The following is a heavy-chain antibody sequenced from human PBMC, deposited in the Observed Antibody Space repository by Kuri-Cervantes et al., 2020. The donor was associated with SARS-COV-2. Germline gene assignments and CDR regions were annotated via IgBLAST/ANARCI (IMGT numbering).Heavy chain of an antibody. J-gene: IGHJ4*02. CDR1: GYNSNVYG. CDR3: ARGVPYYFDGTVSLRYYLDY. CDR2: VSAYGGTP. D-gene: IGHD3-22*01. Sequence: ASVKVSCKTSGYNSNVYGVTWVRQAPGQGLEWMGWVSAYGGTPTYSQKFQGRVTFSTDTFTTTSYMELRSLGSDDTAVYYCARGVPYYFDGTVSLRYYLDYWGQGTLVTVSS. V-gene: IGHV1-18*01.